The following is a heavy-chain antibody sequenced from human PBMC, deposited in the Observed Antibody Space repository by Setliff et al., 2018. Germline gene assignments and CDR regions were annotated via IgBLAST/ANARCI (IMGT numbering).Heavy chain of an antibody. D-gene: IGHD3-22*01. CDR2: IHHSGST. V-gene: IGHV4-59*08. Sequence: SETLSLTCTVSGGSISSYYWSWIRQPPGKRLEWIGFIHHSGSTHYNPSLKSRVTISVDTSKNQFSLKLSSVTAADTAGYYCARRSPAYYSDSSGYFYDTSPYMDVWGKGTTVTVSS. CDR3: ARRSPAYYSDSSGYFYDTSPYMDV. J-gene: IGHJ6*03. CDR1: GGSISSYY.